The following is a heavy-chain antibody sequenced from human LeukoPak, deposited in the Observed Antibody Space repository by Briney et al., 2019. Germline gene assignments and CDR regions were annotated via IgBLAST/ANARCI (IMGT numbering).Heavy chain of an antibody. Sequence: GGSLRLSRAASGFTFSSYWMHWVRQAPGKGLVWVSRINSDGSSTSHADSVKGRFTISRDNAKNTLYLQMNSLRAEDTAVYYCARGAPVYSSSSRTFDYWGQGTLVTVSS. CDR2: INSDGSST. CDR1: GFTFSSYW. D-gene: IGHD6-6*01. J-gene: IGHJ4*02. CDR3: ARGAPVYSSSSRTFDY. V-gene: IGHV3-74*01.